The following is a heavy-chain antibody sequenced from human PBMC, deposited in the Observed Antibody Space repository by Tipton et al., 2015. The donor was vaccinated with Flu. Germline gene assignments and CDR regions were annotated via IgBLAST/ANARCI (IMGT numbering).Heavy chain of an antibody. CDR2: IYYSGTT. CDR1: GGSISTSNYY. CDR3: ARNLGGGAFDI. Sequence: TLSLTCTVSGGSISTSNYYWDWIRQPPGKGLEWIGNIYYSGTTSYNPSLQSRVTIPIYTSNNQFSLKLSSVTAADTAVYYCARNLGGGAFDIWGQGTMVTVSS. V-gene: IGHV4-39*07. J-gene: IGHJ3*02. D-gene: IGHD3-10*01.